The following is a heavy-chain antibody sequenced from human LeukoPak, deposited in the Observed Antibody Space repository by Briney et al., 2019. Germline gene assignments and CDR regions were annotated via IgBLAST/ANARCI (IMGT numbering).Heavy chain of an antibody. CDR3: ARTTEGGYTYDYFYYYYMDV. CDR1: GGSFSGYC. Sequence: SETLSLTCAVYGGSFSGYCWSWIRQPPGKGLEWIGEINHSGSTNYNPSLKSRVTISVDTSKNQFSLKLSSVTAADTAVYYCARTTEGGYTYDYFYYYYMDVWGKGTTVTISS. CDR2: INHSGST. J-gene: IGHJ6*03. D-gene: IGHD5-18*01. V-gene: IGHV4-34*01.